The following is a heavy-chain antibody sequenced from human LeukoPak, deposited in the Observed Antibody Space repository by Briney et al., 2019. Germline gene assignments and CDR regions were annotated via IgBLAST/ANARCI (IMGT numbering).Heavy chain of an antibody. Sequence: GGSLRLSCAASGFTFRYFAMNWVRQVPGKGLEWVSAISASGDNTYYADSVRGRFTISGDNSENTLHLQMNSLTAEDTAVYYCATKERPGYWGQGTLVTVSS. CDR3: ATKERPGY. CDR1: GFTFRYFA. V-gene: IGHV3-23*01. CDR2: ISASGDNT. J-gene: IGHJ4*02. D-gene: IGHD1-26*01.